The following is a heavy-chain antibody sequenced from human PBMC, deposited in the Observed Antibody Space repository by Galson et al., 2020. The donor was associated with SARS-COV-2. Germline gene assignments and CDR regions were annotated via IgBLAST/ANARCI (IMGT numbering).Heavy chain of an antibody. V-gene: IGHV3-33*06. CDR1: GFTFSNYC. D-gene: IGHD6-13*01. CDR3: AKGAAAGVDP. CDR2: IWYDGNNK. Sequence: GESLKIPCAASGFTFSNYCIHWVRQAPGKGLEWVAVIWYDGNNKYYADSVKGRFTISRDNSKNTLYLQMNSLRAEDTAVYYCAKGAAAGVDPWGQGTLVTVSS. J-gene: IGHJ5*02.